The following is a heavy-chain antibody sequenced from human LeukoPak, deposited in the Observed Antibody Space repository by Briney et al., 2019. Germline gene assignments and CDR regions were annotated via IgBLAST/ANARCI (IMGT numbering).Heavy chain of an antibody. CDR1: GFTFSDYY. Sequence: GVPLRLSCAASGFTFSDYYMSGIRQAPGKAREGVSYISSSSSTIYYADSVKRRFTISRENAKNSLYLQMNSLRAGHTAVYYCARAQGGRSWYGVYYYYYMDVWGKGTTVTVSS. CDR2: ISSSSSTI. V-gene: IGHV3-11*01. J-gene: IGHJ6*03. CDR3: ARAQGGRSWYGVYYYYYMDV. D-gene: IGHD6-13*01.